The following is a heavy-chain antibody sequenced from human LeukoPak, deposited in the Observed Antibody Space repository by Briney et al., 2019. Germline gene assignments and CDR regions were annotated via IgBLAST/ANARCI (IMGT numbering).Heavy chain of an antibody. J-gene: IGHJ4*02. CDR3: AREETRITMLRGVTYFEY. D-gene: IGHD3-10*01. CDR2: ISGSGGST. Sequence: GGSLRLSCAASGFTFSSYAMSWVRQAPGKGLEWVSAISGSGGSTYYADSVKGRFTISRDNAKNSLYLQMSSLRAEDTALYYCAREETRITMLRGVTYFEYWGQGTLVTVSS. CDR1: GFTFSSYA. V-gene: IGHV3-23*01.